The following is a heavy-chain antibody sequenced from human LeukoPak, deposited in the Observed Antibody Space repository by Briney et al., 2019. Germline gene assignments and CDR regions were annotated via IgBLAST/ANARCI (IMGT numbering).Heavy chain of an antibody. J-gene: IGHJ6*03. D-gene: IGHD3-10*01. CDR2: INHSGST. Sequence: SETLSLTCAVYVGSFSGYYWSWIRQPPGKGLEWIGEINHSGSTNYNSSLKSRVTISVDTSKNQFSLKLTSVTAADTAVYYCARGYYGSGSHCCHMDVWGKGTTITVS. CDR3: ARGYYGSGSHCCHMDV. V-gene: IGHV4-34*01. CDR1: VGSFSGYY.